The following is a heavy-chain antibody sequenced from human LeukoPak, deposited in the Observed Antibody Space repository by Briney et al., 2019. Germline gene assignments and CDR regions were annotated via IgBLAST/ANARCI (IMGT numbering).Heavy chain of an antibody. CDR2: IYYSGST. Sequence: PSETLSLTCTVSGGSISSYYWSWIRQPPGKGLEWIGYIYYSGSTNYNPSLKSRVTISVDTSKNQFSLKLSSVTAADTAVHYCARSGPTPGYFVYWGRGTVVSVSS. V-gene: IGHV4-59*01. D-gene: IGHD1-14*01. J-gene: IGHJ4*02. CDR1: GGSISSYY. CDR3: ARSGPTPGYFVY.